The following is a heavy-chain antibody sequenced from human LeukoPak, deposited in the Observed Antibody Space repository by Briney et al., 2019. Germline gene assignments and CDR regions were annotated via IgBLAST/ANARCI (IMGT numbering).Heavy chain of an antibody. Sequence: PSETLSLTCTVSGGSISRGGNSWHWIRQHPGKGLEWIGFIFYSGSTSYNPSLKSRLTISVDTSKNEFSLKLSSVTAADTAVYYCATCPITADGAVDYWGQGIRVTVSS. CDR2: IFYSGST. CDR3: ATCPITADGAVDY. CDR1: GGSISRGGNS. D-gene: IGHD6-13*01. V-gene: IGHV4-31*03. J-gene: IGHJ4*02.